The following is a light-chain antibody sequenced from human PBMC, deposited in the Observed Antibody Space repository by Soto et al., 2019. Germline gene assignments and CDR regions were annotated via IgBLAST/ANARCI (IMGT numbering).Light chain of an antibody. V-gene: IGKV3-15*01. CDR3: QQYNNRPPWT. CDR2: VAS. J-gene: IGKJ1*01. CDR1: QSVGSN. Sequence: EIVMTQSPATLSVSPGERATLSCRASQSVGSNLAWYQQKPGQAPRLLMYVASTRATGVPARFSGSGSVAEFTLTISSLQSKDFAVYYCQQYNNRPPWTIGQGTKVEIE.